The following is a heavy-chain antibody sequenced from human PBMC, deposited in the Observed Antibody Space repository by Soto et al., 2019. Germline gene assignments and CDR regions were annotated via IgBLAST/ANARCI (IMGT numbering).Heavy chain of an antibody. CDR1: GYTFTIYG. Sequence: ASLKVSCKASGYTFTIYGISWVRQAPGQGLEWMGWISAYNGNTNYAQKLQGRVTMTTDTSTSTAYMELRSLRSDDTAVYYCAREGGYGICSREVNYFDYWGQGTLVTVSS. CDR3: AREGGYGICSREVNYFDY. V-gene: IGHV1-18*01. D-gene: IGHD3-9*01. J-gene: IGHJ4*02. CDR2: ISAYNGNT.